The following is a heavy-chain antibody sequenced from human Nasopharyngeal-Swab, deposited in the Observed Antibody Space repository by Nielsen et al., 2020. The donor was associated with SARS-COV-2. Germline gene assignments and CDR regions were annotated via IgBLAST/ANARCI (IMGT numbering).Heavy chain of an antibody. J-gene: IGHJ3*02. CDR2: IYSGGST. V-gene: IGHV3-53*01. D-gene: IGHD3-10*01. Sequence: GESLKISCAASGFTVGSNYMSWVRQAPGKGLEWVSVIYSGGSTYYADSVKGRFTISRDNSKNTLYLQMNSLRAEDTAVYYCAREWDYYGSGSFGAFDIWGQGTMVTVSS. CDR3: AREWDYYGSGSFGAFDI. CDR1: GFTVGSNY.